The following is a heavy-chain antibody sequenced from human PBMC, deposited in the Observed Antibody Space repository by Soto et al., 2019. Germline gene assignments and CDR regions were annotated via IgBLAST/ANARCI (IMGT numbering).Heavy chain of an antibody. CDR1: GYTFTSYA. CDR3: ARGLGTYYDFWSGAYYYYYGIHV. V-gene: IGHV1-3*01. CDR2: INAGNGNT. D-gene: IGHD3-3*01. J-gene: IGHJ6*02. Sequence: ASVKICCEASGYTFTSYAMHWVRQAPGQRLEWMGWINAGNGNTKYSQKFQGRVTITRDTSASTAYMELSSLRSEDTAVYYCARGLGTYYDFWSGAYYYYYGIHVWGEVNPFTVS.